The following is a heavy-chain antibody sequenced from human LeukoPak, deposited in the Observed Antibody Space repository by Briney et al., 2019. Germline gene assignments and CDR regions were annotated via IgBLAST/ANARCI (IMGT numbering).Heavy chain of an antibody. J-gene: IGHJ4*02. CDR3: ARRAGAYSHPYDY. CDR1: GFTFSSYA. V-gene: IGHV3-30*04. D-gene: IGHD4/OR15-4a*01. CDR2: ISYDGSNK. Sequence: PGGSLRLSCAASGFTFSSYAMHWVRQAPGKGLEWVAVISYDGSNKYYADSVKGRFTISRDNSKNTLYLQMNSLRAEDTAVYYCARRAGAYSHPYDYWDQGTLVTVSS.